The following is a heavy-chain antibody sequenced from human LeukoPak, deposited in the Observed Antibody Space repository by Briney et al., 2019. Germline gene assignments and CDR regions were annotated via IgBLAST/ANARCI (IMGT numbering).Heavy chain of an antibody. CDR3: ASSTIGPAQQLAPFDY. J-gene: IGHJ4*02. CDR1: GGSISSGDYY. Sequence: SQTLSLTCTVSGGSISSGDYYWSWIRQPPGKGLEWIGYIYYSGSTYYNPSLKSRVTISVDTSKNQFSLKLSSVTAADTAVYYCASSTIGPAQQLAPFDYWGQGTLVTVSS. D-gene: IGHD6-13*01. CDR2: IYYSGST. V-gene: IGHV4-30-4*01.